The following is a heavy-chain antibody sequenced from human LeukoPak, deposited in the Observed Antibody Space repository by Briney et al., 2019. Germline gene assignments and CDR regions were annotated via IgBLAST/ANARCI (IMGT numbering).Heavy chain of an antibody. CDR2: IKAKAHGGTT. CDR3: TTDGVGIEGATFDY. D-gene: IGHD1-26*01. CDR1: GFTFINAW. V-gene: IGHV3-15*01. J-gene: IGHJ4*02. Sequence: GGSLRLSCAASGFTFINAWMAWVRQAPGKGLEWVGRIKAKAHGGTTDYAAPVKGRFTISRDDSKNTLYLRMNSLKTEDTAVYYCTTDGVGIEGATFDYWGQGTLVTVSS.